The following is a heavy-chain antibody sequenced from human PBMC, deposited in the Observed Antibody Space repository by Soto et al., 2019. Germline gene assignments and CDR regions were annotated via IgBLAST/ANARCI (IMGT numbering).Heavy chain of an antibody. V-gene: IGHV1-18*01. CDR3: ARWECSSNSCRSNAFDI. CDR2: ISPYNGNT. CDR1: AYSFTSYG. Sequence: QVHLVQSGAEVKKPGASVKVSCKASAYSFTSYGISWVRQAPGQGLEWMGWISPYNGNTNYAQKLQGRVIMTTDTSTSTAYMELRGLRSEDTAVYYCARWECSSNSCRSNAFDIWGQGKMVTVSS. J-gene: IGHJ3*02. D-gene: IGHD2-2*01.